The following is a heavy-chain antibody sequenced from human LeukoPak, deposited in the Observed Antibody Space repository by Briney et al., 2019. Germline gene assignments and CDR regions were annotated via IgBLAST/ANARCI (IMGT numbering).Heavy chain of an antibody. CDR3: ARDGSTTADYDYVWGSYRYRNYFDY. V-gene: IGHV3-7*03. CDR1: GFTFSSYW. D-gene: IGHD3-16*02. J-gene: IGHJ4*02. CDR2: IKQDGSEK. Sequence: GGSLRLSRAASGFTFSSYWMSWVRQAPGKGLEWVANIKQDGSEKYCVDSVKGRFTISRDNAKNSLYLQMNSLRAEDTAVYYCARDGSTTADYDYVWGSYRYRNYFDYWGQGTLVTVSS.